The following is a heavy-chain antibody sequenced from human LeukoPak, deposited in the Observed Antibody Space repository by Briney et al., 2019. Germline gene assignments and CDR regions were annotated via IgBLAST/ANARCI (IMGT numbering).Heavy chain of an antibody. V-gene: IGHV4-59*01. CDR1: GGSISSYY. CDR3: ARGVYIAAAQYGY. CDR2: IYYSGTT. J-gene: IGHJ4*02. Sequence: SEILSLTCTVSGGSISSYYWSWIRQPPGKGLEGIGYIYYSGTTNYNPSLKSRVTISVDTSKNQSSLKLSSVTAADTAVYYCARGVYIAAAQYGYWGQGTLVTVSS. D-gene: IGHD6-13*01.